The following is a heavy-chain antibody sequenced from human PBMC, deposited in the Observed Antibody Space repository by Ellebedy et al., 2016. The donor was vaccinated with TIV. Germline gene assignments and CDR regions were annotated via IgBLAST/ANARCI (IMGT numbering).Heavy chain of an antibody. Sequence: MPSETLSLTCTVSGGSISSYYWSRIRQPPGKGLEWIGYIYYSGSTNYNPSLQSRVTISVDTSKNQFSLKLTSVTAADTAVYYCARVVWQLPVSYAFDIWGQGTMVTVSS. CDR3: ARVVWQLPVSYAFDI. CDR2: IYYSGST. D-gene: IGHD2-15*01. J-gene: IGHJ3*02. V-gene: IGHV4-59*01. CDR1: GGSISSYY.